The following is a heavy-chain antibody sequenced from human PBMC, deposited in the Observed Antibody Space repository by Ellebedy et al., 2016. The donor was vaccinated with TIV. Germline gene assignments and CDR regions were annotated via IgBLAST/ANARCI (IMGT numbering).Heavy chain of an antibody. J-gene: IGHJ4*02. Sequence: GESLKISCAASGFTFSIYGMHWVRQAPGKGLEWVSVISYDGSNIYYAESVRGRFTISRDNSRNTLYLQMDSLRAEDSAVYYCGKKFPGGVAAPIDHWGQGTLVTVSP. D-gene: IGHD2-15*01. CDR1: GFTFSIYG. CDR2: ISYDGSNI. CDR3: GKKFPGGVAAPIDH. V-gene: IGHV3-30*18.